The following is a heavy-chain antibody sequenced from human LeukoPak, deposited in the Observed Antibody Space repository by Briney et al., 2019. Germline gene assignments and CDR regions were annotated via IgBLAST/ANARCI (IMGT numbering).Heavy chain of an antibody. CDR3: AKRLYYYDSSGYSDY. J-gene: IGHJ4*02. CDR1: GFTFSSYA. Sequence: PGGSLRLSCAASGFTFSSYAMSWVRQAPGKGLEWVSAISGSGGSTYYADSVKGRLTISRDNSKNTLYLQMNSLRAEDTAVYYCAKRLYYYDSSGYSDYWGQGTLVTVSS. V-gene: IGHV3-23*01. D-gene: IGHD3-22*01. CDR2: ISGSGGST.